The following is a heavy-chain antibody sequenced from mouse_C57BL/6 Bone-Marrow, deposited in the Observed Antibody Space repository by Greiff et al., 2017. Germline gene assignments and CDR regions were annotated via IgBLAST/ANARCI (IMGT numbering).Heavy chain of an antibody. Sequence: EVKLVESGGGLVKPGGSLKLSCAASGFTFSSYTLSWVRQTPEKRLEWVATISGGGGNTYYPDSVTGRFTISRDNAKNTLYLQMSSLRSEDTALYYCAIYDYGDFDVWGTGTTVTVSS. CDR3: AIYDYGDFDV. CDR2: ISGGGGNT. CDR1: GFTFSSYT. D-gene: IGHD2-4*01. J-gene: IGHJ1*03. V-gene: IGHV5-9*01.